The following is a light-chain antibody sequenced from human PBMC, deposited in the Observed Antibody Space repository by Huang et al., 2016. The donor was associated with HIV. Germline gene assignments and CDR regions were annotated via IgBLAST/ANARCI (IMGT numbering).Light chain of an antibody. CDR2: WAS. V-gene: IGKV4-1*01. J-gene: IGKJ4*01. CDR1: QSVLYRSNKKNY. Sequence: DIVMTQSPDSLAVSLGERATINCKSSQSVLYRSNKKNYFAWYQQKPGQPPKLLIYWASTLESGVPERFSGSGSGTDFTLTIRSLQAEDVAVYYCQQYYSNPLTFGGGTKVEIK. CDR3: QQYYSNPLT.